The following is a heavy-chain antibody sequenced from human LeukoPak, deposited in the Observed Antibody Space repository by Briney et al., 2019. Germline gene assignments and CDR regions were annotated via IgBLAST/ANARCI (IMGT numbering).Heavy chain of an antibody. J-gene: IGHJ6*02. CDR2: IIPIFGTA. CDR3: ARVSSSTSWSVYYYYGMDV. D-gene: IGHD2-2*01. Sequence: SVTVSCTASGGTFSSYAISWVRQAPGQGLGWMGGIIPIFGTANYAQKFQGRVTITADESTSTAYMELSSLRSEDTAVYYCARVSSSTSWSVYYYYGMDVWGQGTTVTVSS. CDR1: GGTFSSYA. V-gene: IGHV1-69*01.